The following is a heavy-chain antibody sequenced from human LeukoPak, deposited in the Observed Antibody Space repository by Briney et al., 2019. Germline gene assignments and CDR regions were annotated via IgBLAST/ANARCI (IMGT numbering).Heavy chain of an antibody. CDR1: GFTLSSYA. J-gene: IGHJ4*02. V-gene: IGHV3-23*01. Sequence: GGSLRLSCAASGFTLSSYAMSWVRQAPGKGLEWVSAISVSGNTYHADSVKGRFTISRDNSKNSLYLQMNSLRTEDTALYYCAKDFTTALGGVIDYWGQGTLVTVSS. D-gene: IGHD5-18*01. CDR3: AKDFTTALGGVIDY. CDR2: ISVSGNT.